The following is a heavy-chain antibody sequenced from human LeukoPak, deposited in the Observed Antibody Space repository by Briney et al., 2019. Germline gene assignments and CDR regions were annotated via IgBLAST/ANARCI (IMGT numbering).Heavy chain of an antibody. Sequence: PGRSLRLSCAASGFTVSSNYMSWVRQAPGKGLEWVSIIYSGGSTYYADSVKGRFTISRDNSKNTLYLQMNSLRAEDTAVYYCARGYRWAAPCDSWGQGTLVTVSS. CDR3: ARGYRWAAPCDS. D-gene: IGHD3-16*02. CDR2: IYSGGST. CDR1: GFTVSSNY. V-gene: IGHV3-66*01. J-gene: IGHJ4*02.